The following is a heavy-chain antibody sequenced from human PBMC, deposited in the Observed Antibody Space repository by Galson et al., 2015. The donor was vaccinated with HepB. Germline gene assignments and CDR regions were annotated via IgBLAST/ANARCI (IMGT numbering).Heavy chain of an antibody. D-gene: IGHD6-13*01. CDR1: GFIFSNYG. Sequence: SLRLSCAASGFIFSNYGMHWVRQAPGKGLEWVAVISYDGGNKYYADSVKGRFTISRDNSKNTLYLQMNSLRAEDTAVYYCAKASFGAAGLGGMDVWGQGTTVTVSS. CDR2: ISYDGGNK. J-gene: IGHJ6*02. CDR3: AKASFGAAGLGGMDV. V-gene: IGHV3-30*18.